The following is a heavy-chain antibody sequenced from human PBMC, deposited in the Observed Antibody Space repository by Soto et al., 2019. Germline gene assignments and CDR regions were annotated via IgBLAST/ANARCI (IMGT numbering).Heavy chain of an antibody. CDR2: ISWNSGSI. J-gene: IGHJ6*02. CDR1: GFTFDDYA. V-gene: IGHV3-9*01. Sequence: PVGSLRLSCAASGFTFDDYAMHWVRQAPGKGLEWVSGISWNSGSIGYADSVKGRFTISRDNAKNSLYLQMNSLRAEDTALYYCAKDISHYGMDVWGQGTTVTVSS. CDR3: AKDISHYGMDV.